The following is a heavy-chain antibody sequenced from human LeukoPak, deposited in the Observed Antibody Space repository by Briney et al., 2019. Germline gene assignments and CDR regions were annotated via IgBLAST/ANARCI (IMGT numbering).Heavy chain of an antibody. CDR1: GFTFSSYG. Sequence: GGSLRLSCAASGFTFSSYGMHWVRQAPGKGLAWVAVIWYDGSNKYYADSVKGRFTISRDNSKNTLYLQMNSLRAEDTAVYYCARRIQHYIDYWGQGTLVTVSS. CDR2: IWYDGSNK. D-gene: IGHD5-18*01. V-gene: IGHV3-33*01. CDR3: ARRIQHYIDY. J-gene: IGHJ4*02.